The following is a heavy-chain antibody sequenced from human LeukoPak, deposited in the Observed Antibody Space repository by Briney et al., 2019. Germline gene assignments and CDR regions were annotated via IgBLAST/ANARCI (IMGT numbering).Heavy chain of an antibody. Sequence: GGSLRLSCVASGFTFSTSAMHWVRQAPGEGLEWVALISHDEKNKYYLDSVKGRFTISRDNAKNSLYLQMNSLRAEDTAVYYCARDTPTVVTLPPSDAFDIWGQGTMVTVSS. CDR2: ISHDEKNK. CDR1: GFTFSTSA. J-gene: IGHJ3*02. V-gene: IGHV3-30*04. CDR3: ARDTPTVVTLPPSDAFDI. D-gene: IGHD4-23*01.